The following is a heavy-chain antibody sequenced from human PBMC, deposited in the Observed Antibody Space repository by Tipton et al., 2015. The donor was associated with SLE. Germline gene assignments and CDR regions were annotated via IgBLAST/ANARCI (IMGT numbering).Heavy chain of an antibody. CDR3: AGDSALGRMGAFDI. CDR2: IYTSGST. Sequence: LRLSCTVSGGSISSYYWSWIRQPAGKGLEWIGRIYTSGSTNYNPSLKSRVTMSVDTSKNQFSLKLSSVTAADTAVYYCAGDSALGRMGAFDIWGQGTMVTVSS. D-gene: IGHD7-27*01. J-gene: IGHJ3*02. CDR1: GGSISSYY. V-gene: IGHV4-4*07.